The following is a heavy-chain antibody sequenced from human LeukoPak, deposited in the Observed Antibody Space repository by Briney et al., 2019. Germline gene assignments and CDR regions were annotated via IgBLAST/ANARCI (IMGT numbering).Heavy chain of an antibody. CDR2: IYYSGST. V-gene: IGHV4-39*01. CDR1: GGSISSSSYY. Sequence: SETLSLTCTVSGGSISSSSYYWGWIRQPPGKGLEWIGSIYYSGSTYYNPSLKSRVTISVDTSKNQFPLKLSSVTAADTAVYYCARQAARLFDYWGQGTLVTVSS. D-gene: IGHD6-6*01. J-gene: IGHJ4*02. CDR3: ARQAARLFDY.